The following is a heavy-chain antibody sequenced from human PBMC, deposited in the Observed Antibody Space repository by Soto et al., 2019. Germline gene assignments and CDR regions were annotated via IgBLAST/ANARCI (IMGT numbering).Heavy chain of an antibody. J-gene: IGHJ4*02. CDR2: SSNSGTYT. V-gene: IGHV3-11*06. D-gene: IGHD1-1*01. Sequence: GGSLRLSCAASGFTVCDYYMSWIRQAPGKGLEWLSYSSNSGTYTRYADSVKGRFSISRDNAKNSLYLQINSLRGEDTATYYCPRTGGNQNGFDYWGQGTPVTVSS. CDR1: GFTVCDYY. CDR3: PRTGGNQNGFDY.